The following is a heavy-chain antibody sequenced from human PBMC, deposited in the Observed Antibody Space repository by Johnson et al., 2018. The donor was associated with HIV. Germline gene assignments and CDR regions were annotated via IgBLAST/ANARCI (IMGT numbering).Heavy chain of an antibody. Sequence: VQLVESGGGLVQPGGSLRLSCAASGFTFSNAWMSWVRQAPGKGLEWVSVIYSGGSTYYADSVKGRFTISRDNSRNTLYLQMNSLRAEDTAMYFCAKRVASTGGVFDIWGQGTMVTVSS. J-gene: IGHJ3*02. CDR2: IYSGGST. D-gene: IGHD2-2*01. V-gene: IGHV3-66*04. CDR1: GFTFSNAW. CDR3: AKRVASTGGVFDI.